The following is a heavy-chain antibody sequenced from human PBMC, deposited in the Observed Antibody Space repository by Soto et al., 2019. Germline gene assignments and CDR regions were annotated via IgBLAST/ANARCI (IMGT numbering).Heavy chain of an antibody. Sequence: ESGGGVVQPGRSLRLSCAASGFTFSSYGMHWVRQAPGKGLEWVAVISYDGSNKYYADSVKGRFTISRDNSKNTLYLQMNSLRAEDTAVYYCAKSHRSYGSGGGYYFDYWGQGTLVTVSS. CDR1: GFTFSSYG. V-gene: IGHV3-30*18. J-gene: IGHJ4*02. D-gene: IGHD3-10*01. CDR3: AKSHRSYGSGGGYYFDY. CDR2: ISYDGSNK.